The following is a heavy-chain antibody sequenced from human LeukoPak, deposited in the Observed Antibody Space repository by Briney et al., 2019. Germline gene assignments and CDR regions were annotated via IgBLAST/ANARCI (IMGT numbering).Heavy chain of an antibody. CDR3: ARVGSDWNDVRYNWFDP. V-gene: IGHV4-30-2*01. CDR2: IFQSGST. CDR1: GGSISSGDYS. J-gene: IGHJ5*02. Sequence: PSQTLSLTCAVSGGSISSGDYSWSWIRQPPGKGLEWIGYIFQSGSTYYNPSLKSRVTISVDRSKNQFSLKLSSVTAADAAVYYCARVGSDWNDVRYNWFDPWGQGTLVTVSS. D-gene: IGHD1-1*01.